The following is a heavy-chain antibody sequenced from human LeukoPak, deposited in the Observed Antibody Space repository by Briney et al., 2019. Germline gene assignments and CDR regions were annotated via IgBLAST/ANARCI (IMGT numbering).Heavy chain of an antibody. D-gene: IGHD3-22*01. J-gene: IGHJ4*02. CDR1: GGTFSSYA. V-gene: IGHV1-69*06. CDR2: IIPIFGTA. Sequence: ASVKVSCKASGGTFSSYAISWVRQAPGQGLEWMGGIIPIFGTANYAQKFQGRVTITADKSTSTAYIELSSLRSEDTAVYYCARASYYYDSSGYYSDYWGQGTLVTVSS. CDR3: ARASYYYDSSGYYSDY.